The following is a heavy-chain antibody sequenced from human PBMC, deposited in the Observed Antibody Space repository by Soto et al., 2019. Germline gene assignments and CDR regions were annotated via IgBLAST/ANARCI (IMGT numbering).Heavy chain of an antibody. CDR1: GFTFSSYA. CDR2: ISGSGGST. J-gene: IGHJ4*02. CDR3: AKTPYDSSGFFDY. D-gene: IGHD3-22*01. V-gene: IGHV3-23*01. Sequence: PGGSLRLSCAASGFTFSSYAMSWVRQAPGKGLEWVSAISGSGGSTYYAGSVKGRFTISRDNSKNTLYLQMNSLRAEDTAVYYCAKTPYDSSGFFDYWGQGTLVTVSS.